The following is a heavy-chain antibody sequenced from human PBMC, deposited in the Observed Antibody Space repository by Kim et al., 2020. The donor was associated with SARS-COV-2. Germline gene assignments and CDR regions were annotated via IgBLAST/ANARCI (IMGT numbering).Heavy chain of an antibody. J-gene: IGHJ4*02. CDR3: AKYHPSSGWPTFDS. D-gene: IGHD6-19*01. Sequence: GGSLRLSCAASGFTFSRRAMSWVRQVPGKGLEWIASVNNNNNPYYADSVKGRFTVSRDITKDTLYLHMNSLRADDTALYYCAKYHPSSGWPTFDSWGQGT. CDR2: VNNNNNP. V-gene: IGHV3-23*05. CDR1: GFTFSRRA.